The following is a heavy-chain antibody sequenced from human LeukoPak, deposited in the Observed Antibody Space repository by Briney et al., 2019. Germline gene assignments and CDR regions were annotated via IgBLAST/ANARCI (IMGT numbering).Heavy chain of an antibody. J-gene: IGHJ4*02. V-gene: IGHV4-59*01. D-gene: IGHD1-26*01. CDR2: IYSSGST. CDR1: GGSISSYY. CDR3: AREGGQYFFDY. Sequence: SETLSLTCTVSGGSISSYYWSWLRQSPGKGLERIGYIYSSGSTNYNPSLKSRVTISIATSNNQFSLKLNSVTAADTAVYYCAREGGQYFFDYWGQGTLVTVSS.